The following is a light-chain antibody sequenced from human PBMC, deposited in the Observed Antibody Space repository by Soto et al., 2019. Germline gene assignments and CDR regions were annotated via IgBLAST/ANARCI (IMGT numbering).Light chain of an antibody. CDR2: DVS. Sequence: QSALTQPASVSGSPGQLITISCTGTSSDVVGYNYVSWYQHHPGKAPKLLIYDVSNRPSGISNRFSGSKSDNTASLTISGLQPEDEADYYCSSYTTSNTRQIVFGTGTKVTVL. V-gene: IGLV2-14*03. CDR1: SSDVVGYNY. CDR3: SSYTTSNTRQIV. J-gene: IGLJ1*01.